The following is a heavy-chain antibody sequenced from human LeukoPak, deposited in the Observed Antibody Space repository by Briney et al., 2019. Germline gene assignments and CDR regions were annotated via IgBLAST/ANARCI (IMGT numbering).Heavy chain of an antibody. CDR2: INHSGST. D-gene: IGHD6-19*01. CDR3: AKSAGVTVAGYYFDY. V-gene: IGHV4-34*01. J-gene: IGHJ4*02. Sequence: IRQPPGXGLEWIGEINHSGSTNYNPSLKSRVTISVDTSKNQFSLKLSSVTAADTAVYYCAKSAGVTVAGYYFDYWGQGTLVTVSS.